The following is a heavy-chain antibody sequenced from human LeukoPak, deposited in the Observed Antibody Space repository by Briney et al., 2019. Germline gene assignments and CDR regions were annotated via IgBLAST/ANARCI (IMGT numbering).Heavy chain of an antibody. J-gene: IGHJ4*02. CDR2: INHSGST. D-gene: IGHD2-2*01. V-gene: IGHV4-34*01. CDR1: GGSFSGDY. Sequence: SETLSLTCAVYGGSFSGDYWSWIRQPPGKGLEWIGEINHSGSTNYNPSLKSRVTISVDTSKNQFSLKLSSVTAADTAVYYCARRGFIPAAPLGYWGQGTLVTVSS. CDR3: ARRGFIPAAPLGY.